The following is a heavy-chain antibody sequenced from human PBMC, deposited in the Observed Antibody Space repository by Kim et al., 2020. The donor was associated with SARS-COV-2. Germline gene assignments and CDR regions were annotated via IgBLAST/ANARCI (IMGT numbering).Heavy chain of an antibody. CDR3: ARDLEGDYYLDY. J-gene: IGHJ4*02. CDR1: GASISSYY. Sequence: SETLSLTCTVSGASISSYYWSWIRQPPGKGLEWIAYIYNGGSTNYNPSLKSRVTISVDTSKNQFSLKLSSVTAADTAVYYCARDLEGDYYLDYWGQGTLVTVSS. CDR2: IYNGGST. V-gene: IGHV4-59*01. D-gene: IGHD3-10*01.